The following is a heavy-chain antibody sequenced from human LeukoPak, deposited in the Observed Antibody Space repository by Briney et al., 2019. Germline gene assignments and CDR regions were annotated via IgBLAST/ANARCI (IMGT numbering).Heavy chain of an antibody. CDR3: ARAFATREWVAPKGYYYYYYMDV. CDR2: ISSSGSDI. D-gene: IGHD5-12*01. V-gene: IGHV3-48*03. J-gene: IGHJ6*03. CDR1: GFTFSNYE. Sequence: GGTLRLSCAASGFTFSNYEMHWVRQAPGKGLEWVSYISSSGSDIYYADSVKGRFTISRDNAKNSLYLHMNSLRAEDTAVYYCARAFATREWVAPKGYYYYYYMDVWGKGTTVTVSS.